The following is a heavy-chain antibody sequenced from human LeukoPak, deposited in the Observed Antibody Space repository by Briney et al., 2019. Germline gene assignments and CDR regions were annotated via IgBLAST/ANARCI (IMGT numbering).Heavy chain of an antibody. D-gene: IGHD6-19*01. CDR2: IIPIFDTT. CDR1: GGTFSSYV. CDR3: ATDRIAVAGYFDY. J-gene: IGHJ4*02. Sequence: SVKVSCRASGGTFSSYVIIWVRQAPGQGLEWMGGIIPIFDTTNYAQKFQARVTITADESTSTAYMELSSLRSEDTAVYYCATDRIAVAGYFDYWGQGTLVTVSS. V-gene: IGHV1-69*13.